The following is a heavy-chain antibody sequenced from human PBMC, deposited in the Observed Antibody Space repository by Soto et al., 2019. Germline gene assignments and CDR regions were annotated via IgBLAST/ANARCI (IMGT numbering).Heavy chain of an antibody. CDR1: GFTFSSYA. D-gene: IGHD2-21*01. CDR3: ARGSRVYCGGDCPTSPFDY. J-gene: IGHJ4*02. CDR2: ISSNGGST. Sequence: GGSLRLSCAASGFTFSSYAMHWVRQAPGKGLEYVSAISSNGGSTYYANSVKGRFTISRDNSKNTLYLQMGSLRAEDMAVYYYARGSRVYCGGDCPTSPFDYWGQGTLVTVSS. V-gene: IGHV3-64*01.